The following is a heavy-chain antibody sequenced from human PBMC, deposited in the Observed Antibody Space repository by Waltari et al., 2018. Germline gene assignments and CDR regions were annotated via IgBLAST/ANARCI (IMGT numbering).Heavy chain of an antibody. J-gene: IGHJ6*02. Sequence: QVQLVESGGDLVKPGGSLRLAGTGSGFIFSDHYMSCIRQAPGRGLEWFSYISIGGRTRYYADSVRGRFTITRDNAKNSLYLEMKSLRAEDTAVYFCARDGQGGVLNYGLDVWGQGTTVNVSS. CDR2: ISIGGRTR. V-gene: IGHV3-11*01. CDR3: ARDGQGGVLNYGLDV. D-gene: IGHD1-26*01. CDR1: GFIFSDHY.